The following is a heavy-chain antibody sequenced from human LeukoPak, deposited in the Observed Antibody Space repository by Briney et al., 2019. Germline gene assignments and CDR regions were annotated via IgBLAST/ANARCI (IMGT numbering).Heavy chain of an antibody. CDR2: ISYSGST. CDR1: GGSVSSSSHY. D-gene: IGHD2-2*01. CDR3: ARLGIGVVPSAMLGDYYFDY. J-gene: IGHJ4*02. Sequence: PSETLSLTCTVSGGSVSSSSHYWGWIRQPPGKGLEWIGSISYSGSTDYNPSLKSRVTISVDMSKSQFSLKLTSVTAADTAVYYCARLGIGVVPSAMLGDYYFDYWGQGTLVTVSS. V-gene: IGHV4-39*01.